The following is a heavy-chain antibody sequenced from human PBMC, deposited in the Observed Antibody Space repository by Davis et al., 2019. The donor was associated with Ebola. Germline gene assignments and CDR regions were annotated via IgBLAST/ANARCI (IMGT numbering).Heavy chain of an antibody. CDR2: IRSKANSYAT. CDR1: GFTFSGSA. CDR3: ARGRITMIVACAFDI. J-gene: IGHJ3*02. D-gene: IGHD3-22*01. Sequence: GESLKISCAASGFTFSGSAMHWVRQASGKGLEWVGRIRSKANSYATAYAASVKGRFTISRDDSKNTAYLQMNSLRAEDTAVYYCARGRITMIVACAFDIWGQGTMVTVSS. V-gene: IGHV3-73*01.